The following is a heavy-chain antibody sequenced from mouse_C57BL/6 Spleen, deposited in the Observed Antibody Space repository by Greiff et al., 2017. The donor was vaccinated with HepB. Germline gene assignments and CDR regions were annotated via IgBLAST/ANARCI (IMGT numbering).Heavy chain of an antibody. V-gene: IGHV3-6*01. CDR1: GYSITSGYY. Sequence: VQLQQSGPGLVKPSQSLSLTCSVTGYSITSGYYWNWIRQFPGNKLEWMGYISYDGSNNYNPSLKNRISITRDTSKNQFFLKLNSVTTEDTATYYCAKGGLLRSLYYYAMDYWGQGTSVTVSS. D-gene: IGHD1-1*01. CDR2: ISYDGSN. J-gene: IGHJ4*01. CDR3: AKGGLLRSLYYYAMDY.